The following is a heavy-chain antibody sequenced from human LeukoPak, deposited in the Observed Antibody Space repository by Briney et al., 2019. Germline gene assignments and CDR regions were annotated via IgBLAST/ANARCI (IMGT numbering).Heavy chain of an antibody. J-gene: IGHJ6*03. CDR2: ISSSGSTI. CDR3: AKDRAPGKSGSTYMDF. CDR1: GFTFSSYE. V-gene: IGHV3-48*03. Sequence: GGSLRLSCAASGFTFSSYEMNWVRQAPGKGLEWVSYISSSGSTIYYADSVKGRFTISRDNAKNSLYLQMNSLRAEDTAVYYCAKDRAPGKSGSTYMDFWGKGTTVIISS. D-gene: IGHD3-10*01.